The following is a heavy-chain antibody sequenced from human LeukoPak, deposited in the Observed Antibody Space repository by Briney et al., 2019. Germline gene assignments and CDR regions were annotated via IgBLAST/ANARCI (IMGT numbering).Heavy chain of an antibody. CDR2: IYYSGST. CDR1: GGSISSRSYY. J-gene: IGHJ4*02. D-gene: IGHD3-10*01. V-gene: IGHV4-39*07. CDR3: ARGYYGSGSYLDY. Sequence: SETLSLTCTVSGGSISSRSYYWGWIRQPPGKGLEWIGSIYYSGSTYYNPSLKSRVIISVDTSKNQFSLKLSSVTAADTAVYYCARGYYGSGSYLDYWGQGTLVTVSS.